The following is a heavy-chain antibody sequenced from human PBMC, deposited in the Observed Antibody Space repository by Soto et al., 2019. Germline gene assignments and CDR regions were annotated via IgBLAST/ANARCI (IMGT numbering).Heavy chain of an antibody. J-gene: IGHJ4*02. Sequence: GESLKISCAASGFTFSSYAMSWVRQAPGKGLEWVSAISGSGGSTYYADSVKGRFTISRDNSKNTLYLQMNSLRAEDTAVYYCAKALEDTAMVTGGSAFDYWGQGTLVTVSS. D-gene: IGHD5-18*01. V-gene: IGHV3-23*01. CDR2: ISGSGGST. CDR1: GFTFSSYA. CDR3: AKALEDTAMVTGGSAFDY.